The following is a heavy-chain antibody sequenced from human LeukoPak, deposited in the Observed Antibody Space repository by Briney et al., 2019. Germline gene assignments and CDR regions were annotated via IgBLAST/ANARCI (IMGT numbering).Heavy chain of an antibody. J-gene: IGHJ3*02. CDR3: ARRVRITGRAPNVERPNDAFDI. V-gene: IGHV1-24*01. CDR2: FDPEDGET. D-gene: IGHD1-26*01. CDR1: GYTLTELS. Sequence: GASVKVSSKVSGYTLTELSMHWVRQAPGKGLEWMGGFDPEDGETIYAQKFQGRVTMTTDTSTSTAYMELRNLRFDDTAVYYCARRVRITGRAPNVERPNDAFDIWGQGTMVTVSS.